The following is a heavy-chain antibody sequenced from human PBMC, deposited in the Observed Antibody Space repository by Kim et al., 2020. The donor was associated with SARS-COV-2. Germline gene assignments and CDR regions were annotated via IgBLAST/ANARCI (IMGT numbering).Heavy chain of an antibody. Sequence: GGSLRLSCAASGLTFSSYAMSWVRQAPGKGLEWVSAISGSGGSTYYADSVKGRFTISRDNSKNTLYLQMNSLRAEDTAVYYCAKAASRYNFQEFDAFDIWGQGTMVTVSS. CDR3: AKAASRYNFQEFDAFDI. CDR2: ISGSGGST. D-gene: IGHD5-12*01. J-gene: IGHJ3*02. CDR1: GLTFSSYA. V-gene: IGHV3-23*01.